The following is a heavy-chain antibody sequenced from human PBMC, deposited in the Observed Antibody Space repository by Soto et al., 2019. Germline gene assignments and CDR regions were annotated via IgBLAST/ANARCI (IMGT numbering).Heavy chain of an antibody. D-gene: IGHD3-10*01. CDR2: IYYSGST. CDR1: GGSISGYC. J-gene: IGHJ6*02. Sequence: SETLSLTCTVSGGSISGYCLSWIRQPPGKGLEWIWYIYYSGSTNYNPSLKSRVTISVDTSKNQFSLKLSSVTAADTAVYYCARTPITMVRGPDYGMDVWGQGTTVTVSS. CDR3: ARTPITMVRGPDYGMDV. V-gene: IGHV4-59*01.